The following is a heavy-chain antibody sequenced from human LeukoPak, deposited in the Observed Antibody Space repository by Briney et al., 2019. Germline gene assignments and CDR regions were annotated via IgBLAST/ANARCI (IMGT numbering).Heavy chain of an antibody. V-gene: IGHV1-2*02. CDR3: ARDRSLRYFGGATDAFDI. Sequence: ASVKVSCKASGYRFNDYYMHWVRQAPGQGLEWIGWINPNSGGTNYAQKFQGRVTMTRDTSISTAYMEVSRLRSDDTAVYYCARDRSLRYFGGATDAFDIWGQGTMVPVSS. J-gene: IGHJ3*02. CDR2: INPNSGGT. D-gene: IGHD3-9*01. CDR1: GYRFNDYY.